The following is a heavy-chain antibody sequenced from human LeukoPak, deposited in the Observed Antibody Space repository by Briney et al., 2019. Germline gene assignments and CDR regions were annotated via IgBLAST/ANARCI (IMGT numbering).Heavy chain of an antibody. J-gene: IGHJ4*02. CDR3: ATPAEALGFGETKHFDY. CDR1: GYTFSSYG. V-gene: IGHV1-18*01. CDR2: ITTYNGNT. Sequence: ASVKVSCKASGYTFSSYGISWVRQAPGQGLEWMGWITTYNGNTNYAQKLQGRVTMTTDTSTSTAYMELRSLRSDDTAVYYCATPAEALGFGETKHFDYWGQGTLVTVSS. D-gene: IGHD3-10*01.